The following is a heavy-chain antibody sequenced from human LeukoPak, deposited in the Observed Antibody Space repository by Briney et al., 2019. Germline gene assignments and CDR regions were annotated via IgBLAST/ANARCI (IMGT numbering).Heavy chain of an antibody. CDR1: GFTFSGSA. J-gene: IGHJ5*01. CDR2: IRSKTNNYAT. CDR3: TVYYDGSGFDF. V-gene: IGHV3-73*01. D-gene: IGHD3-22*01. Sequence: PGGSLRLSCAASGFTFSGSAIHWVRQASGKGLEWIGRIRSKTNNYATSYAASVMGRFTLSRDDLRSTAYLQMSSLRTEDTALYYCTVYYDGSGFDFWGQGTLVTVSS.